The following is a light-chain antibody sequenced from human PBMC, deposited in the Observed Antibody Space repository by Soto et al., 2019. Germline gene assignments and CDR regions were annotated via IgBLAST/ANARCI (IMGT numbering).Light chain of an antibody. J-gene: IGLJ1*01. CDR1: SSNIGAGYD. V-gene: IGLV1-40*01. Sequence: QSVLTQPPSVSGAPGQRVTISCTGSSSNIGAGYDVHWYQQLPGTAPELLIYCNSNRPSGVPDRFSGSKSGTSASLAITGLQAEDEADYYCQSYDSSLSGPYVFGTGTKVTVL. CDR2: CNS. CDR3: QSYDSSLSGPYV.